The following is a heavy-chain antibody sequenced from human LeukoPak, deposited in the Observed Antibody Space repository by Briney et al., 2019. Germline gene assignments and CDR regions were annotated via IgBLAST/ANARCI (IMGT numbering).Heavy chain of an antibody. V-gene: IGHV1-2*02. CDR3: AILLRSGSYMASNWFDP. D-gene: IGHD3-10*01. J-gene: IGHJ5*02. CDR2: INPNSGGT. Sequence: ASVKVSCKASGYTFTGYYMHWVRQAPGQGLEWMGWINPNSGGTNYAQEFQGRVTMTRDTSISTAYMELSRLRSDDTAVYYCAILLRSGSYMASNWFDPWGQGTLVTVSS. CDR1: GYTFTGYY.